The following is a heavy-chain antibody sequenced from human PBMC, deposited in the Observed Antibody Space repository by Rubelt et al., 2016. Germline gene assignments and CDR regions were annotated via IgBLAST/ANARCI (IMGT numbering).Heavy chain of an antibody. V-gene: IGHV3-64*01. J-gene: IGHJ4*02. CDR2: ISSNGGST. D-gene: IGHD6-19*01. Sequence: VQLVESGGGVVQPGRSLRLSCAASGFNFSSYAMHWVRQAPGKGLEYVSSISSNGGSTYYASSVKGRFTISRDNSKNTRYRQMGSLRVEDMAVYYCARVRYSSGWGFDYWGQGTLVTVSS. CDR1: GFNFSSYA. CDR3: ARVRYSSGWGFDY.